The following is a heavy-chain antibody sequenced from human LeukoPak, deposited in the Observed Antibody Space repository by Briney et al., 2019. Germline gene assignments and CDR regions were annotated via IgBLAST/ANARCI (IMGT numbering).Heavy chain of an antibody. CDR3: ARVNDFWSGYLYYFDY. V-gene: IGHV4-4*07. D-gene: IGHD3-3*01. Sequence: YTIVITNYNPSLKIRVTMSVDTSKHQYSLRLSSVTAADTAVYYCARVNDFWSGYLYYFDYWGQGTLVTVSS. CDR2: YTIVIT. J-gene: IGHJ4*02.